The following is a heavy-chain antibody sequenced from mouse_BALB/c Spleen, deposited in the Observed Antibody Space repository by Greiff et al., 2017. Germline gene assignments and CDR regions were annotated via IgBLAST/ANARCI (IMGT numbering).Heavy chain of an antibody. CDR3: ARQDYYGSSYWYFDV. D-gene: IGHD1-1*01. CDR2: IWAGGST. Sequence: VQRVESGPGLVAPSQSLSITCTVSGFSLTSYGVHWVRQPPGKGLEWLGVIWAGGSTNYNSALMSRLSISKDNSKSQVFLKMNSLQTDDTAMYYCARQDYYGSSYWYFDVWGAGTTVTVSS. J-gene: IGHJ1*01. V-gene: IGHV2-9*02. CDR1: GFSLTSYG.